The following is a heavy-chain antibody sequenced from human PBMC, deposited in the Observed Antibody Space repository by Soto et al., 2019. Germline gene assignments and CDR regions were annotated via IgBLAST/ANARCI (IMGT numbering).Heavy chain of an antibody. D-gene: IGHD6-19*01. Sequence: GGSLRLSCAASGFTFSSYAMHWVRQAPGKGLEWVAVISYDGSNKYYADSVKGRFTISRDNSKNTLYLQMNSLRAEDTAVYYCARVDSSGWYVGSWPPFDYWGQGTLVTVSS. V-gene: IGHV3-30-3*01. J-gene: IGHJ4*02. CDR3: ARVDSSGWYVGSWPPFDY. CDR1: GFTFSSYA. CDR2: ISYDGSNK.